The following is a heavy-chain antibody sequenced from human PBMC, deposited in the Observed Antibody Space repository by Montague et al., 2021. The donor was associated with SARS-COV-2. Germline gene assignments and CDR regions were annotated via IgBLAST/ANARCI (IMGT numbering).Heavy chain of an antibody. CDR2: DHYSETK. D-gene: IGHD6-19*01. Sequence: SETLSLTCTVSGGSITTSGHYWGWIRQPPGTGLEWIASDHYSETKYYNPSLRSRLTISVETSKNQFSLRLNSVTAADTAVYFCARQIATSGQWAFDIWGRGTAVTVSS. CDR3: ARQIATSGQWAFDI. V-gene: IGHV4-39*01. CDR1: GGSITTSGHY. J-gene: IGHJ3*02.